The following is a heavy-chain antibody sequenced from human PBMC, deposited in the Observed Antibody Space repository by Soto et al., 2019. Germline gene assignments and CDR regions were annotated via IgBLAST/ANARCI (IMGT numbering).Heavy chain of an antibody. J-gene: IGHJ4*02. V-gene: IGHV3-15*01. CDR3: ATEAGVGGY. D-gene: IGHD3-3*01. CDR2: IKSKSAGGTT. Sequence: EVQLVESGGGLVKPGGSLRLSCAASGFTFSNAWMSWVRQAPGKGLEWIGRIKSKSAGGTTEYAAPAKGRFTISRDDSKNTLYLQMNSLKAEDTVVYHCATEAGVGGYWGKGTLVTVSS. CDR1: GFTFSNAW.